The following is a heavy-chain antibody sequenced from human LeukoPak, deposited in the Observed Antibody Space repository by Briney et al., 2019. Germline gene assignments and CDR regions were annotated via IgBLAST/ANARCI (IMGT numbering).Heavy chain of an antibody. CDR2: IHTSGST. CDR1: GGSISSYY. D-gene: IGHD3-9*01. Sequence: PSETLSLTRTVSGGSISSYYWSWIRQPAGKGLECIGRIHTSGSTNYNPSLKSRVTMSVDTPKNQFSLKLSSVTAADTAVYYCAREKYYDILTGYPGYYYMDVWGKGTTVTVSS. CDR3: AREKYYDILTGYPGYYYMDV. V-gene: IGHV4-4*07. J-gene: IGHJ6*03.